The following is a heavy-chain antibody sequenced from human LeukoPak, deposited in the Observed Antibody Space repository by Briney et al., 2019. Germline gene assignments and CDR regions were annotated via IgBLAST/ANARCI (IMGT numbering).Heavy chain of an antibody. Sequence: SQTLSLTCTVSGGSISSGGYYGSWIRQHPGKGLEWIGYIYYSGSTYYNPSLKSRVTISVDTSKNQFSLKLSSVTAADTTVYYCARSPYDSSLGAFDIWGQGTMVTVSS. CDR3: ARSPYDSSLGAFDI. D-gene: IGHD3-22*01. CDR1: GGSISSGGYY. J-gene: IGHJ3*02. V-gene: IGHV4-31*03. CDR2: IYYSGST.